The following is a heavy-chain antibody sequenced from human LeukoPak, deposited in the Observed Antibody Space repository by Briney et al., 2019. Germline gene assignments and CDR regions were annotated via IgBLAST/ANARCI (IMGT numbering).Heavy chain of an antibody. CDR3: AREGGLGYSSGWPPLGDAFDI. J-gene: IGHJ3*02. V-gene: IGHV1-18*01. CDR2: ISAYNGNT. D-gene: IGHD6-19*01. CDR1: GYTFTSYG. Sequence: ASVKVSCKASGYTFTSYGISWVRQAPGQGLEWMGWISAYNGNTNYAQKFQGRVTMTRDTSTSTVYMELSSLRSEDTAVYYCAREGGLGYSSGWPPLGDAFDIWGQGTMVTVSS.